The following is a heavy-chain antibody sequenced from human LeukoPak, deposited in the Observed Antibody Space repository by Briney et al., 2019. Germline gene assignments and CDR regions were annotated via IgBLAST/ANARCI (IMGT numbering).Heavy chain of an antibody. Sequence: QPGGSLRLSCAASGFTFRTYRMSWVRQAPGKGLEWVSAISGSGGSTYYADSVKGRFTISRDNSKNTLYLQMNSLRAEDTAVYYCAKDCQPHQQQLESTDNEFDYWGQGTLVTVSS. CDR1: GFTFRTYR. V-gene: IGHV3-23*01. CDR2: ISGSGGST. CDR3: AKDCQPHQQQLESTDNEFDY. J-gene: IGHJ4*02. D-gene: IGHD6-13*01.